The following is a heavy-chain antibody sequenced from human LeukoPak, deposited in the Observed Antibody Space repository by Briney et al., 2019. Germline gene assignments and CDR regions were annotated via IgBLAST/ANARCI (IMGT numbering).Heavy chain of an antibody. CDR2: IYSGGST. CDR1: GFTVSSNY. D-gene: IGHD6-19*01. Sequence: PGGSLRLSCAASGFTVSSNYMSWVRQAPGKGLEWVSVIYSGGSTYYADSVKGRFTISRDNSKNTLYLQMNSLRAEDTAVYYCARERPGIAVAGTSYGMDVRGQGTTVTVSS. J-gene: IGHJ6*02. V-gene: IGHV3-53*01. CDR3: ARERPGIAVAGTSYGMDV.